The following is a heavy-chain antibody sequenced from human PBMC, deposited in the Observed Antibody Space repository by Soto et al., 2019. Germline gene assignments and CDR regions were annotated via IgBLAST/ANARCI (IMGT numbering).Heavy chain of an antibody. CDR1: GGCICRGSYY. CDR2: IYHSGST. CDR3: AAFGDDSRAFDY. D-gene: IGHD2-21*02. V-gene: IGHV4-30-2*01. J-gene: IGHJ4*02. Sequence: SEMRSQTRPVAGGCICRGSYYQSWIRQPPGKGLEWIGYIYHSGSTYYNPSLKSRVTISVDRSKNQFSLKLSSVTAADTAVYYCAAFGDDSRAFDYWGQGTLVTVSS.